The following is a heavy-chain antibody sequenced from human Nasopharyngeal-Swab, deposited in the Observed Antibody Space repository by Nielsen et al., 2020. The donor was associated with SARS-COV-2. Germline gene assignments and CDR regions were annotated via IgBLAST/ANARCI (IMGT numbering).Heavy chain of an antibody. D-gene: IGHD3-10*01. J-gene: IGHJ3*02. Sequence: GSLKISRAGSGYSFSNYWISWVRQVPGKGLEWMGKVDPSDSYTDYSPSLRGHVTISVDRSISTAYLQWSSLKASDTAMYYCARQYQNYFGSGDYHGAFDIWGQGTMVTVSS. CDR3: ARQYQNYFGSGDYHGAFDI. CDR2: VDPSDSYT. V-gene: IGHV5-10-1*01. CDR1: GYSFSNYW.